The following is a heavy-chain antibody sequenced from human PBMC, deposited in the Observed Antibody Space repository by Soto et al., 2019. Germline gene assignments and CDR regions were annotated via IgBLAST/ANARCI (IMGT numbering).Heavy chain of an antibody. J-gene: IGHJ3*02. V-gene: IGHV4-30-4*01. CDR1: GGSISSGDYY. CDR2: IYYSGAT. D-gene: IGHD3-10*01. CDR3: ASFGRARDALDI. Sequence: QVQLQESGPGLVKPSQTLSLTCPVSGGSISSGDYYWAWIRQPPGKGPEWIGYIYYSGATYYNPSIRSRLTISVDTSRSQFSLKLSSVTAADTAVYSCASFGRARDALDIWGQGTLITVSS.